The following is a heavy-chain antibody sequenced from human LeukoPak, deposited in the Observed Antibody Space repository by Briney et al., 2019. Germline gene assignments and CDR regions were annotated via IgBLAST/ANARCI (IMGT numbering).Heavy chain of an antibody. V-gene: IGHV4-59*01. CDR3: ARFASYSYYMDV. J-gene: IGHJ6*03. Sequence: PSETLSLTCTVSGASISSYYWSWIRQPPGKGLEWIGYVYYSGSTNNNPSLKSRVTISVDTSKNQSSLKLNSVTDADTAVYYCARFASYSYYMDVWGKGTTVTISS. CDR1: GASISSYY. CDR2: VYYSGST.